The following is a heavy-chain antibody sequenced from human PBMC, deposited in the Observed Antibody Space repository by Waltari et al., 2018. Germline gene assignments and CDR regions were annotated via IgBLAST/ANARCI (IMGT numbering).Heavy chain of an antibody. CDR3: ARVGCSSTSCYDY. V-gene: IGHV1-69*01. CDR1: GGTFSSSA. D-gene: IGHD2-2*01. J-gene: IGHJ4*02. Sequence: QVQLVQSGAEVKKPGSSVKVSCKASGGTFSSSALTWVRPAPGQGLEWMGGIIPIFGTANYAQKFQGRVTITADESTSTAYMELSSLRSEDTAVYYCARVGCSSTSCYDYWGQGTLVTVSS. CDR2: IIPIFGTA.